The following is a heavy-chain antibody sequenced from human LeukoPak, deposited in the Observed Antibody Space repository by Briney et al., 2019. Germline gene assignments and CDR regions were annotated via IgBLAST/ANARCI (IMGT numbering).Heavy chain of an antibody. Sequence: SQTLSLTCTVSGGSISSRDYYWSWIRQPPGKGLEWIGYIYYSGSTYYNPSLKSRVTISVDTSKNQFSLKLSSVTAADTAVYYCARETGILTGYTYYFDYWGQGTLVTVSS. CDR1: GGSISSRDYY. J-gene: IGHJ4*02. CDR3: ARETGILTGYTYYFDY. D-gene: IGHD3-9*01. V-gene: IGHV4-30-4*08. CDR2: IYYSGST.